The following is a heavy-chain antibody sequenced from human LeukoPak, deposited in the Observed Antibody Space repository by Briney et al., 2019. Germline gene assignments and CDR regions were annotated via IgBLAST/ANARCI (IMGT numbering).Heavy chain of an antibody. Sequence: GSLRLSCAASGFTFSSYAMHWVRQAPGKGLEWVAVISYDGSNKYYADSVKGRFTISRDNSKNTLYLQMNSLRAEDTAVYYCARDMVTMVRGVIFGYYYYYYGMDVWGQGTTVTVSS. CDR3: ARDMVTMVRGVIFGYYYYYYGMDV. CDR1: GFTFSSYA. D-gene: IGHD3-10*01. V-gene: IGHV3-30-3*01. J-gene: IGHJ6*02. CDR2: ISYDGSNK.